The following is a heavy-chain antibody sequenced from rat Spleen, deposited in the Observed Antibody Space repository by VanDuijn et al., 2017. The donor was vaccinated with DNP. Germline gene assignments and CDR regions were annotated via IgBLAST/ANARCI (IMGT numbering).Heavy chain of an antibody. CDR2: ITFEGSST. CDR1: GFTFSNFP. V-gene: IGHV5-22*01. J-gene: IGHJ2*01. CDR3: ATYYGFNSYFFDY. Sequence: EVQLVESGGGLVQPGRSLRLSCTVSGFTFSNFPMAWVRQAPTKGLEWVASITFEGSSTYYGDSVKGRFTISRDNAKSTLYLQMDSLRSEDTATYYCATYYGFNSYFFDYWGQGVMVTVSS. D-gene: IGHD1-9*01.